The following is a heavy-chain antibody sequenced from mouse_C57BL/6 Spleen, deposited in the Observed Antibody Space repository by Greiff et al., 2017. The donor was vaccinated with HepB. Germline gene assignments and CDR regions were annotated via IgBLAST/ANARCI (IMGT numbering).Heavy chain of an antibody. Sequence: DVHLVESGGGLVKPGGSLKLSCAASGFTFSSYAMSWVRQTPEKRLEWVATISDGGSYTYYPDNVKGRFTISRDNAKNNLYLQMSHLKSEDTAMYYCARDPYYYTWGQGTTLTVSS. CDR1: GFTFSSYA. J-gene: IGHJ2*01. CDR3: ARDPYYYT. CDR2: ISDGGSYT. V-gene: IGHV5-4*01. D-gene: IGHD2-12*01.